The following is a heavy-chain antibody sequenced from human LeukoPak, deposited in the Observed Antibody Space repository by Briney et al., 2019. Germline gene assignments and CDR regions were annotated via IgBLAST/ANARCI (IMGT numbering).Heavy chain of an antibody. J-gene: IGHJ4*02. CDR2: IYSDSGGST. D-gene: IGHD4-17*01. CDR1: GFTVSSNY. Sequence: PGGSLRLSCAASGFTVSSNYMSWVRQAPGKGLEWVSVIYSDSGGSTYYADSVKGRLTMSRDNSKNTLYLHMNSLRAEDTAVYYCARGFTHDYGDYFGYWGQGTLVTVSS. V-gene: IGHV3-66*01. CDR3: ARGFTHDYGDYFGY.